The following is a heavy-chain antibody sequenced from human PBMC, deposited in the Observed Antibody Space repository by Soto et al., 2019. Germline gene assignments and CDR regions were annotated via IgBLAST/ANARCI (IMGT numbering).Heavy chain of an antibody. CDR2: ISGTASST. CDR3: AKLPRPYYYESSGYNGYFQH. V-gene: IGHV3-23*01. Sequence: EVQLLESGGGLVQPGGSLRLSCAASGFTFSSYAMSWVRQSPGKGLEWVSVISGTASSTYYADSVKGRFSISRYNSKNTLYLQMNSLRAEDTAVYYCAKLPRPYYYESSGYNGYFQHWGQGTLVTVSS. J-gene: IGHJ1*01. D-gene: IGHD3-22*01. CDR1: GFTFSSYA.